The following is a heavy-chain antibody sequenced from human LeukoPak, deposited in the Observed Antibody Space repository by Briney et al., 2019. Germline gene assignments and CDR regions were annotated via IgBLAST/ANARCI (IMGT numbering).Heavy chain of an antibody. CDR3: ARDPYYYDSSGYYYEDFGAFDI. Sequence: GVLRLSCAASGFTFSSYSMNWVRPAPGKGLGWVSSISSSSSYIYYADSVKGRFTISRDNVKNSLYLQMNSLRVEDTAVYYCARDPYYYDSSGYYYEDFGAFDIWGQGTMVTVSS. J-gene: IGHJ3*02. CDR2: ISSSSSYI. D-gene: IGHD3-22*01. CDR1: GFTFSSYS. V-gene: IGHV3-21*01.